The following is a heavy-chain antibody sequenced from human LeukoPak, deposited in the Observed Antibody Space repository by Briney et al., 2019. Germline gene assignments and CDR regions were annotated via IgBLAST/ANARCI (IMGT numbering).Heavy chain of an antibody. CDR3: ARGTHQYYYYYYYMDV. CDR1: GYTLTELS. CDR2: FDPEDGGT. V-gene: IGHV1-24*01. J-gene: IGHJ6*03. Sequence: GASVKVSCKVSGYTLTELSMHWVRQAPGKGLEWMGGFDPEDGGTIYAQKFQGRVTITRNTSISTAYMELSSLRSEDTAVYYCARGTHQYYYYYYYMDVWGKGTTVTVSS.